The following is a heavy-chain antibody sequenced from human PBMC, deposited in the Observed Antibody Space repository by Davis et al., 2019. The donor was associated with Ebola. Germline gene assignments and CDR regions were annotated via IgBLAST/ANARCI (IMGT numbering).Heavy chain of an antibody. D-gene: IGHD5-12*01. V-gene: IGHV3-73*01. CDR2: IRSKANNYAT. CDR1: GFTFSGSA. J-gene: IGHJ4*02. Sequence: GESLKISCAASGFTFSGSAMHWVRQASGKGLEWVGRIRSKANNYATAYAASVKGRFIISRDDSKNTAYLQMSSLKTEDTAVYYCTTHYGGYVENWGQGTLVTVSS. CDR3: TTHYGGYVEN.